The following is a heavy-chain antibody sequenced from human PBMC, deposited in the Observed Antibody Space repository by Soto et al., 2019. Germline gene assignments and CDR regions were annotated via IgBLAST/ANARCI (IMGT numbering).Heavy chain of an antibody. CDR3: ARPDIVVVVAASNWYFDL. CDR1: GGSFSGYY. D-gene: IGHD2-15*01. Sequence: QVHLQQWGAGLLKPSETLSLTCAVYGGSFSGYYWSWIRQPPGKGLEWNGELNHSGSTNYNPSLKIRVTISVDAGMNQFSLRLSSVTAAATAVYYWARPDIVVVVAASNWYFDLCGRGTLVTVFS. V-gene: IGHV4-34*01. CDR2: LNHSGST. J-gene: IGHJ2*01.